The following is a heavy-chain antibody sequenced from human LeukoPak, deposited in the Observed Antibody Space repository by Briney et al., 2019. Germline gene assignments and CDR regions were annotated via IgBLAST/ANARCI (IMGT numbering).Heavy chain of an antibody. J-gene: IGHJ6*03. Sequence: SETLSLTCTVSGGSISSYYWSWIRQPPGKGLEWIGEINHSGSTNYNPSLKSRVTISIDTSKSQFSLKLSSVTAADTAVYYCAGRRLTIFGDYYYMDVWDKGTTVTVSS. CDR2: INHSGST. V-gene: IGHV4-34*01. CDR3: AGRRLTIFGDYYYMDV. CDR1: GGSISSYY. D-gene: IGHD3-3*01.